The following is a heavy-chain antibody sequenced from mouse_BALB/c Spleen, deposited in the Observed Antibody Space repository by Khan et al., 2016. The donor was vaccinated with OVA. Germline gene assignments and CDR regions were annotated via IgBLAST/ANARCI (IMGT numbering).Heavy chain of an antibody. D-gene: IGHD1-1*01. CDR2: ISYSGNT. V-gene: IGHV3-2*02. J-gene: IGHJ2*01. CDR1: GYSITSDYA. CDR3: ARVYGGDFDY. Sequence: EVELVESGPGLVKPSQSLSLTCTVTGYSITSDYAWNWIRQFPGNKLEWMGYISYSGNTNYNPSLKSRISITRDTSKNQFFLQLISATTEDTATYYCARVYGGDFDYWGQGTTLTVSS.